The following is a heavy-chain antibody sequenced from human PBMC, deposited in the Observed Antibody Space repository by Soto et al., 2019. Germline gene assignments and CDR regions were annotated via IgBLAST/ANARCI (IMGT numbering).Heavy chain of an antibody. J-gene: IGHJ4*02. D-gene: IGHD3-22*01. V-gene: IGHV1-18*01. CDR1: GYTFTSYG. CDR3: ARDHDYYDSSGSVLDY. CDR2: ISAYNGNT. Sequence: VKVSCKASGYTFTSYGISWVRQAPGQGLEWMGWISAYNGNTNYAQKLQGRVTMTTDTSTSTAYMELRSLRSDDTAVYYCARDHDYYDSSGSVLDYWGQGTLVTVSS.